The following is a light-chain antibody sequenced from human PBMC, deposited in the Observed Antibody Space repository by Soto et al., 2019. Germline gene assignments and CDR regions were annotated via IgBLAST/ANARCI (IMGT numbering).Light chain of an antibody. CDR1: QSVRSN. V-gene: IGKV3-15*01. CDR3: QQYFNWPPIT. Sequence: IVLTHSPGTLSLSPWERATLSCRASQSVRSNLAWYQQKPGQAPRLLIYGASTRAPGIPARFSGSGSGTEFTLTISSLQSEDFAVYYCQQYFNWPPITFGQGTRLEIK. CDR2: GAS. J-gene: IGKJ5*01.